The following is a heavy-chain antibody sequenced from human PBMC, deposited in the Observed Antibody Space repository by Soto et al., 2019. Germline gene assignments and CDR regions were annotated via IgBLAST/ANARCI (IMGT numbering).Heavy chain of an antibody. Sequence: EVQLLESGGGLVQPGGSLRLSCAASGFTFSSYAMSWVRQAPGKGLEWVSAISGSGGSTYYADSVKGRFTISRDNSKNTLYLQMNSLRAEDTAVYYCAKGPEPAMVRGVIITGGVFDYWGQGTLVTVSS. V-gene: IGHV3-23*01. D-gene: IGHD3-10*01. CDR2: ISGSGGST. CDR3: AKGPEPAMVRGVIITGGVFDY. CDR1: GFTFSSYA. J-gene: IGHJ4*02.